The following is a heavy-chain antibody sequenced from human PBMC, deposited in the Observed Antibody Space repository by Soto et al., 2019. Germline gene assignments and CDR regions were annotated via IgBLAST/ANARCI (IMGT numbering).Heavy chain of an antibody. J-gene: IGHJ6*02. CDR1: GFTFSSYA. CDR3: AKDHFLDYYYYGMDV. CDR2: ISGSGGST. V-gene: IGHV3-23*01. Sequence: GGSLRLSCAASGFTFSSYAMSWVRQAPGKGLEWVSAISGSGGSTYYADSVKGRFTISRDNSKNTLYLQMNSLRAEDTAVYYCAKDHFLDYYYYGMDVWGQGTTVTVSS.